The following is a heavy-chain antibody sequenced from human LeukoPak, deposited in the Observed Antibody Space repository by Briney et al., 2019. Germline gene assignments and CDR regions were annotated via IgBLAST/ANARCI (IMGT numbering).Heavy chain of an antibody. Sequence: ASVKVSCKASGYTFTSYYMHSVRQAPGQGLECMGIINPSGDSTSYAQKFQGRVIMTRDTSTSTVYMDLSSLRSEDTAVYYCARENGAYCGGDCFPDYFDYWGQGTLVTVSS. CDR2: INPSGDST. CDR1: GYTFTSYY. D-gene: IGHD2-21*02. J-gene: IGHJ4*02. CDR3: ARENGAYCGGDCFPDYFDY. V-gene: IGHV1-46*01.